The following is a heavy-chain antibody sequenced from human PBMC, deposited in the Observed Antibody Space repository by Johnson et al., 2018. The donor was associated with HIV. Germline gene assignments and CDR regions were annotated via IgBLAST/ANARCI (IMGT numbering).Heavy chain of an antibody. J-gene: IGHJ3*01. Sequence: VQVVESGGGLVKPGGSLRLSCATSGFTFSDYNMNWIRQAPGKGLEWISYISRSGTTIYYADSVKGRFTISRDNAKSSLSLQMNSLRAGDTAGYYCARESRIWAWGQGTMVPFSS. CDR3: ARESRIWA. V-gene: IGHV3-11*04. D-gene: IGHD3-16*01. CDR1: GFTFSDYN. CDR2: ISRSGTTI.